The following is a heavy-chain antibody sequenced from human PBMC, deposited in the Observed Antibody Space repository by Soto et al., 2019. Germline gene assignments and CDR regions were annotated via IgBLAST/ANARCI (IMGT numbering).Heavy chain of an antibody. V-gene: IGHV3-48*01. D-gene: IGHD2-15*01. Sequence: EVQLVESGGGLVQPGGSLRLSCAASGFTFSSYSMNWVRQAPGKGLEWVSYISSSSSTIYYADSVKGRFTISRDNAKNSLYLQMNSLRAEDTAVCYCARDPGGYCSGGSCYAKGGDAFDIWGQGTMVTVSS. CDR2: ISSSSSTI. J-gene: IGHJ3*02. CDR1: GFTFSSYS. CDR3: ARDPGGYCSGGSCYAKGGDAFDI.